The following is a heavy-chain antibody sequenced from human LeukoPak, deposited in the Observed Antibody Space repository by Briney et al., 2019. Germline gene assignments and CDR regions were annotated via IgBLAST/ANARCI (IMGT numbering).Heavy chain of an antibody. CDR1: GFTVSSNY. J-gene: IGHJ4*02. Sequence: GGSLRLSCAASGFTVSSNYMSWVRQAPGKGLEWVSVIYSGDSTYYADSVKGRFTISRDNSKNTLYLQMNSLRAEDTAVYYCARGHNFGRLHPFDYWGQGTLVTVSS. CDR3: ARGHNFGRLHPFDY. D-gene: IGHD3-9*01. CDR2: IYSGDST. V-gene: IGHV3-66*01.